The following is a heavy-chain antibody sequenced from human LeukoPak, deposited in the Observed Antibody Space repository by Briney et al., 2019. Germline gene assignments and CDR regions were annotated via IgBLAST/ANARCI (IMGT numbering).Heavy chain of an antibody. J-gene: IGHJ5*02. V-gene: IGHV4-39*01. Sequence: KPSETLSLTCSVSGDSISKNGLFWVWVRQPPGKGLEWMESINYRGDTYYKPALKSRVTISVDTSKNQFSLKLNSVNAADTAVYYCARQGAQLSKSFFDPWGQGTLVTVSS. CDR3: ARQGAQLSKSFFDP. CDR1: GDSISKNGLF. D-gene: IGHD3-16*02. CDR2: INYRGDT.